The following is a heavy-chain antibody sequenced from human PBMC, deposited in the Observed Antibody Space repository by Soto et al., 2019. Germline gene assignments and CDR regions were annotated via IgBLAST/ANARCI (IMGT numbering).Heavy chain of an antibody. J-gene: IGHJ6*03. CDR3: ARCFRGFFSGGSCYKYYYYYYMDV. CDR1: GGSISSYY. Sequence: SETLSLTCTVSGGSISSYYWSWIRQPPGKGLEWIGYIYYSGSTNYNPSLKSRVTISVDTSKNQFSLKLSSVTAADTAVFYFARCFRGFFSGGSCYKYYYYYYMDVRGKGTTVTVSS. CDR2: IYYSGST. V-gene: IGHV4-59*08. D-gene: IGHD2-15*01.